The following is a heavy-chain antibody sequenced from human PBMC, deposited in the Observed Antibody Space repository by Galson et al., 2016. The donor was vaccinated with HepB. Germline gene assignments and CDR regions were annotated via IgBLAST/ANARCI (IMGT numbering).Heavy chain of an antibody. Sequence: SVKVSCTASGFTFTTYFFHWVRQAPGKGLEWMGFINPGAGSTTYAQYFKGRVTISRDTSTNTVYMELSSLRSEVTAVYFCAQIITIGVAGRGGSCYSTSPFDYWGQGTLVTVST. V-gene: IGHV1-46*01. CDR2: INPGAGST. J-gene: IGHJ4*02. CDR3: AQIITIGVAGRGGSCYSTSPFDY. CDR1: GFTFTTYF. D-gene: IGHD2-15*01.